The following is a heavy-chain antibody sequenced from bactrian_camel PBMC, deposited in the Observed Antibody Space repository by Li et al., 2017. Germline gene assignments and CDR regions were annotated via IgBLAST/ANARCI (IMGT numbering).Heavy chain of an antibody. Sequence: VQLVESGGGLVLAGGSLRVSCEASGSAFSNYDMSWVRQAPGKGLEWVSSIDNGGGTKRYAESMKGRFTISRDNAKNTMYLQMNSLKPEDSAMYYCATSSISLLRPGIPRVDFGVWGQGTQVTVS. CDR3: ATSSISLLRPGIPRVDFGV. CDR2: IDNGGGTK. V-gene: IGHV3S40*01. D-gene: IGHD4*01. CDR1: GSAFSNYD. J-gene: IGHJ6*01.